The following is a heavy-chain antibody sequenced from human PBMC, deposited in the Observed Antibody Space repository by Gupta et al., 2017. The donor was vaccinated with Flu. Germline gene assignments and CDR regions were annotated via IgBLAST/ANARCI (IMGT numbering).Heavy chain of an antibody. CDR1: SSYW. CDR2: IKQDGSEK. V-gene: IGHV3-7*01. Sequence: SSYWMSWVRQAPGKGLEWVANIKQDGSEKNYVDSAKGRFTISRDNAKNSLYLQMNGLRAEDTAVYYCASCSGSSCYRSDYWGQGTLVTVSS. CDR3: ASCSGSSCYRSDY. J-gene: IGHJ4*02. D-gene: IGHD2-15*01.